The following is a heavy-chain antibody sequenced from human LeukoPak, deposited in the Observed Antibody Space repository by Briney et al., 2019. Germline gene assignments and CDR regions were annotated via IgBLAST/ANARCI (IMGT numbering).Heavy chain of an antibody. CDR3: ARAPDCSSTSCYFWWFDP. Sequence: SVKVSCKASGGTFSSYAISWVRQAPGQGLEWMGGIIPIFGTANYAQKFQSRVTITTDESTSTAYMELSSLRSEDTAVYYCARAPDCSSTSCYFWWFDPWGQGTLVTVSS. D-gene: IGHD2-2*01. V-gene: IGHV1-69*05. CDR2: IIPIFGTA. CDR1: GGTFSSYA. J-gene: IGHJ5*02.